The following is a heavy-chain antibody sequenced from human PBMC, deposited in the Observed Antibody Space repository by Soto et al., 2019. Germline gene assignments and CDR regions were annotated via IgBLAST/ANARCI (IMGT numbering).Heavy chain of an antibody. CDR2: IIPIFGTA. Sequence: SVKVSCKASGGTFSSYAISWVRQARGQGLEWMGGIIPIFGTANYAQKFQGRVTITADESTSTAYMELSSLRSEDTAVYYCARDRRIVATVAYYYYGMDVWGQGTTVTVSS. V-gene: IGHV1-69*13. CDR1: GGTFSSYA. D-gene: IGHD5-12*01. J-gene: IGHJ6*02. CDR3: ARDRRIVATVAYYYYGMDV.